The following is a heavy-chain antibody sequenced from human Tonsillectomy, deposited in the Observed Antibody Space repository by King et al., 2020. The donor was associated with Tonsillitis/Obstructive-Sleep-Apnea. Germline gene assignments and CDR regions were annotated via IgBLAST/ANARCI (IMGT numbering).Heavy chain of an antibody. CDR2: IRSKAYGGTT. J-gene: IGHJ4*02. CDR1: GFTFGDYA. CDR3: TREPEVPAGEY. Sequence: EVQLVESGGGLVKPGRSLRLSCTASGFTFGDYAMSWFRQAPGQGLEWVGFIRSKAYGGTTEYAASVKGRFTISRDVSKSIAYLQMKCLKTEDTAVYYCTREPEVPAGEYLGQGTLVTVSS. D-gene: IGHD2-2*01. V-gene: IGHV3-49*05.